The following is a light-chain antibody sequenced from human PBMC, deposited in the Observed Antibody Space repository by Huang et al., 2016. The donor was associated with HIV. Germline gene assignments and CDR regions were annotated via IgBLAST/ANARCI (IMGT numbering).Light chain of an antibody. CDR3: QQYYSTPQLT. CDR2: AAS. J-gene: IGKJ4*01. V-gene: IGKV1-NL1*01. Sequence: DIQMTQSPSSLSASVRDRVTITCRASQGISNSLAWYQQKPGKAPKLLLYAASRLESGVPSRFSGSGSGTDYTLTISSLQPEDFVTYYCQQYYSTPQLTFGGGTKVEIK. CDR1: QGISNS.